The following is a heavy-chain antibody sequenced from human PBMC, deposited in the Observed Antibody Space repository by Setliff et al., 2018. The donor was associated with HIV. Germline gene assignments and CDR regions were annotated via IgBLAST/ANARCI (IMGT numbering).Heavy chain of an antibody. Sequence: ESLKISCQGSGYTFTSYWISWVRQMPGKGLELMGIIYPGDSDIRYSPSFQGQVTISADKSISTAYLQWSSLKASDTAIYYCARNLGYDSRGYHPLGYWGQGTLVTVS. CDR3: ARNLGYDSRGYHPLGY. CDR2: IYPGDSDI. J-gene: IGHJ4*02. D-gene: IGHD3-22*01. CDR1: GYTFTSYW. V-gene: IGHV5-51*01.